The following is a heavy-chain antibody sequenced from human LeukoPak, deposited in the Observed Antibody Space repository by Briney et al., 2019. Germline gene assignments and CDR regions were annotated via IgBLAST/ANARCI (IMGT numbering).Heavy chain of an antibody. CDR2: ISSSGSTI. Sequence: GALRLSCAASGFTFSNYEMNGVRQPPGKGLEWVSYISSSGSTIYYGDSVKGRFTISRNNPKNSLYLQMNSLRAEDTAIYYCARETDSTLFDYWGQGTVVTVSS. D-gene: IGHD2-2*01. CDR1: GFTFSNYE. J-gene: IGHJ4*02. V-gene: IGHV3-48*03. CDR3: ARETDSTLFDY.